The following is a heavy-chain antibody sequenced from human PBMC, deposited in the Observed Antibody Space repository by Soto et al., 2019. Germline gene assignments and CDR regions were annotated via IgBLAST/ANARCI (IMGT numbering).Heavy chain of an antibody. D-gene: IGHD2-2*01. CDR1: GGTFSNYA. J-gene: IGHJ6*02. CDR3: ARGQDIVVVPAAMSPYYYGMDV. CDR2: IIPIFGTA. V-gene: IGHV1-69*13. Sequence: SVKISWKASGGTFSNYAISWVRQAPGQGLEWMGGIIPIFGTANYAQKFQGRVTITADESTSTAYMELSSLRSEDTAVYYCARGQDIVVVPAAMSPYYYGMDVWGQGTTLTVSS.